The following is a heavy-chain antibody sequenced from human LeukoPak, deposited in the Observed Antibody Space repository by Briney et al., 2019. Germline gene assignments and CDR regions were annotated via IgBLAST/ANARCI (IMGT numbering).Heavy chain of an antibody. CDR2: INHSGST. CDR3: ARDLLNEGNHLDY. CDR1: GGSFSGYY. V-gene: IGHV4-34*01. J-gene: IGHJ4*02. D-gene: IGHD4-23*01. Sequence: PSETLSLTCAVYGGSFSGYYWSWIRQPPGKGLEWIGEINHSGSTNYNPSLESRVTISVDTSKNQFSLKLSSVTAADTAVYYCARDLLNEGNHLDYWGQGTLVTVSS.